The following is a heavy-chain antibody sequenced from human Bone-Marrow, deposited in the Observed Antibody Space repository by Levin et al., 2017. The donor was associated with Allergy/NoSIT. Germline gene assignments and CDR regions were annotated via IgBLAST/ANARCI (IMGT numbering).Heavy chain of an antibody. Sequence: ASVKVSCKASGGTFSSYAISWVRQAPGQGLEWMGGIIPIFGTSNYAQKFQGRVTITADESTSTAYMELSSLRSEDTAVYYCASGGYSSQAPTTNWFDPWGQGTLVTVSS. CDR1: GGTFSSYA. V-gene: IGHV1-69*13. J-gene: IGHJ5*02. CDR2: IIPIFGTS. D-gene: IGHD6-19*01. CDR3: ASGGYSSQAPTTNWFDP.